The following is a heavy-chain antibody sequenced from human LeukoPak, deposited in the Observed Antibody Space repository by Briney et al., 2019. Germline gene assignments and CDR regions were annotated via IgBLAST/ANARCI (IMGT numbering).Heavy chain of an antibody. J-gene: IGHJ4*02. CDR2: IDRDGSRI. Sequence: GGSLRLSCAVSGFTFSSYWMHWVRQAPGKGLVWVSRIDRDGSRINYADSVKGRFTISRDNGKNTLFLQMNSLRAEDAAVYYCARVMWQQLAPSDYWGQGTLVTVSS. CDR1: GFTFSSYW. V-gene: IGHV3-74*01. CDR3: ARVMWQQLAPSDY. D-gene: IGHD6-13*01.